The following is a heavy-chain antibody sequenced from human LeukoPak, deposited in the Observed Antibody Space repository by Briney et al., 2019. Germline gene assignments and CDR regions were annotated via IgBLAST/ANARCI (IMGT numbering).Heavy chain of an antibody. Sequence: SETLSLTCTVSGGSISSSSYYWGWIRQPPGKGLEWIGSIYYSGSTNYNPSLKSRVTISVDTSKNQFSLKLSSVTAADTAVYYCARDRGEFDYWGQGTLVTVSS. CDR3: ARDRGEFDY. V-gene: IGHV4-39*07. CDR1: GGSISSSSYY. J-gene: IGHJ4*02. CDR2: IYYSGST. D-gene: IGHD2-21*01.